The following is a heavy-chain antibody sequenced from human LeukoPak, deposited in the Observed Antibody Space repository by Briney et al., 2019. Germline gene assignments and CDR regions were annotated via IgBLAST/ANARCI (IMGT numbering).Heavy chain of an antibody. D-gene: IGHD3-10*01. Sequence: GGSLRLSCAASGFTFSSYEMNWVRQAPGKGLEWVSYISSSGSTTYYADSVKGRFTISRDNAKNSLYLQMNSLRAEDTAVYYCARGSYGSGSYYSYYYYYYMDVWGKGTTVTVSS. CDR1: GFTFSSYE. CDR3: ARGSYGSGSYYSYYYYYYMDV. J-gene: IGHJ6*03. V-gene: IGHV3-48*03. CDR2: ISSSGSTT.